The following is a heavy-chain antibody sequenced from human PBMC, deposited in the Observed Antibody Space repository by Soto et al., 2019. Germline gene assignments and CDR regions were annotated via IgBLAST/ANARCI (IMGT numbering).Heavy chain of an antibody. CDR3: AKTQAGFRLICGDYAVGWFDP. Sequence: EVQLLESGGGLVQPGGSLRLSCAASGFTFTSYAMSWVRQAPGQGLEWVSAISGSGVNTYYADSVKGRFAISRDNSKNTVHLQMNSLRAEDTAVYYCAKTQAGFRLICGDYAVGWFDPWGQGTLVTVSS. D-gene: IGHD4-17*01. CDR1: GFTFTSYA. J-gene: IGHJ5*02. V-gene: IGHV3-23*01. CDR2: ISGSGVNT.